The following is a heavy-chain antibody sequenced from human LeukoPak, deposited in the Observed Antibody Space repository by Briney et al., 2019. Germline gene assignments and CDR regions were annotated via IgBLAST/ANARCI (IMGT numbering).Heavy chain of an antibody. CDR1: GGSISSYY. J-gene: IGHJ6*03. V-gene: IGHV4-59*08. D-gene: IGHD3-10*01. Sequence: SETLSLTCTVSGGSISSYYWSWIRQPPGKGLEWIGYIYYSGSTNYNPSLTSRVTISVDTSKTQSSLRLSSVTAADTAVYYCARGTYYYVSGTYYGYIDVWGKGTTVTISS. CDR2: IYYSGST. CDR3: ARGTYYYVSGTYYGYIDV.